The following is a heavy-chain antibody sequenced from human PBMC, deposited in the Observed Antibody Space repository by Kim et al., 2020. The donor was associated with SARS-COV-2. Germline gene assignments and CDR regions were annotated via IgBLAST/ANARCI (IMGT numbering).Heavy chain of an antibody. V-gene: IGHV3-11*04. CDR2: ITSSGNIL. Sequence: GGSLRLSCAASGFTFSDYYMSWVRQAPGKGLEWVSYITSSGNILYYADSVKGRFAVSRDNAKNSLYLEMNSLRAEDTGLYYCARSGSHWPLDYWGQGTLVTVSS. CDR1: GFTFSDYY. CDR3: ARSGSHWPLDY. J-gene: IGHJ4*02. D-gene: IGHD1-26*01.